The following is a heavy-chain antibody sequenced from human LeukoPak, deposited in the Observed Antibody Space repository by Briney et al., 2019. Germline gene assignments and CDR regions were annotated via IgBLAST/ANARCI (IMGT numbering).Heavy chain of an antibody. CDR1: GGSISSSSYY. V-gene: IGHV4-39*07. CDR3: ARAGYSSSWYPY. J-gene: IGHJ4*02. CDR2: INHSGST. Sequence: SETLSLTCTVSGGSISSSSYYWSWIRQPPGKGLEWIGEINHSGSTNYNPSLKSRVTISVDTSKNQFSLKLSSVTAADTAVYYCARAGYSSSWYPYWGQGTLVTVSS. D-gene: IGHD6-13*01.